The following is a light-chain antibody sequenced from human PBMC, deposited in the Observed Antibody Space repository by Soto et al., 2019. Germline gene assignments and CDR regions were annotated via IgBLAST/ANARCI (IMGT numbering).Light chain of an antibody. CDR3: KQYNDNWT. CDR1: QSISSW. CDR2: KAS. J-gene: IGKJ1*01. V-gene: IGKV1-5*03. Sequence: DIQMTQSASTLSASVGDRVTITCRASQSISSWLAWYQQKPGTAPKLLIYKASTLQSGVPSRFSGSGSGTEFTLTISSLQTDDSATYYCKQYNDNWTFGQGTKVDIK.